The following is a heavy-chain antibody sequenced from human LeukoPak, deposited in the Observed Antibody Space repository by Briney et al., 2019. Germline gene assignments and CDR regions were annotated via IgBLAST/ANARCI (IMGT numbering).Heavy chain of an antibody. CDR2: IYSGGST. CDR1: GFTVSSKY. D-gene: IGHD1-26*01. J-gene: IGHJ4*02. CDR3: AKDTGSYPSSQFDS. V-gene: IGHV3-53*01. Sequence: GGSLRLSCAASGFTVSSKYMSWVRQAPGKGLEWVSVIYSGGSTYYADSVKGRFTISRDNSKNTLYLHMNSLRAEDTAVYYCAKDTGSYPSSQFDSWGQGTLVTVSS.